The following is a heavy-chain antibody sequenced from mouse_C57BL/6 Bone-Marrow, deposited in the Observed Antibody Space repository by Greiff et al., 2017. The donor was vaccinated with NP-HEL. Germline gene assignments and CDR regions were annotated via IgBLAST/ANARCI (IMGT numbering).Heavy chain of an antibody. Sequence: EVQLVESGGGLVQPKGSLKLSCAASGFSFNTYAMNWVRQAPGKGLEWVARIRSKSNNYATYYADSVKDRFTISRDDSESMLYLQMNNLKTEDTAVYYCVRHGSSRDAMDYWGQGTSVTVSS. CDR2: IRSKSNNYAT. D-gene: IGHD3-1*01. CDR1: GFSFNTYA. J-gene: IGHJ4*01. CDR3: VRHGSSRDAMDY. V-gene: IGHV10-1*01.